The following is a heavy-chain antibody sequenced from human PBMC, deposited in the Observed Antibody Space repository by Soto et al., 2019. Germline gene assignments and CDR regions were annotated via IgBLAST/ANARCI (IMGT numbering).Heavy chain of an antibody. J-gene: IGHJ4*02. Sequence: QVQLQQWGAGLLKPSETLSLTCAVSGGSFSGYFWCWIRQPPGKGLEWIGEINHSGSTNYNPSLKSRVTISLATSTSPFSLELTSVTAADTAVYYCARVRRVVGGYSSSGYGYCDYWGQGTLVTVSS. CDR2: INHSGST. CDR1: GGSFSGYF. V-gene: IGHV4-34*01. D-gene: IGHD6-13*01. CDR3: ARVRRVVGGYSSSGYGYCDY.